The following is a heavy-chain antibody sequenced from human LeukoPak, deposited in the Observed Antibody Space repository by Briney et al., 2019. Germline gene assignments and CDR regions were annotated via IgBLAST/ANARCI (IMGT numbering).Heavy chain of an antibody. CDR2: IYTSGST. J-gene: IGHJ4*02. CDR3: AAGHYSNYVDY. Sequence: SETLSLTCTVSGGSISSYYWSWIRQPPGKGLEWIGYIYTSGSTNYNPSLKSRVTISVDTSKNQLSLKLSSVTAADTAVYYCAAGHYSNYVDYWGQGTLVTVSS. D-gene: IGHD4-11*01. CDR1: GGSISSYY. V-gene: IGHV4-4*09.